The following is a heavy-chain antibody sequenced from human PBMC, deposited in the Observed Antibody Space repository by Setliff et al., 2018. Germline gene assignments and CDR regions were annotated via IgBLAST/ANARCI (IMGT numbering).Heavy chain of an antibody. CDR3: ARDVYDFRTGQADP. Sequence: GGSLRLSCAASGFTFSSFWRSWVRQSPGKGLGWVANINQDGSEKHYVDSVKGRFTISRDNAENLWYLQMNSLRTEDTGVYYCARDVYDFRTGQADPWGQGTLVTVSS. CDR2: INQDGSEK. J-gene: IGHJ5*02. D-gene: IGHD3-3*01. V-gene: IGHV3-7*01. CDR1: GFTFSSFW.